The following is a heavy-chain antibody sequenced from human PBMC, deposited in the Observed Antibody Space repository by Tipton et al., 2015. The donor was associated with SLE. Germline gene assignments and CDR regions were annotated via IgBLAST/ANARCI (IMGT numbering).Heavy chain of an antibody. CDR1: GFTFSSYA. V-gene: IGHV3-64*04. D-gene: IGHD3-10*01. CDR3: AKHYMVQGVVTEYYGMDV. J-gene: IGHJ6*02. CDR2: ISSNGGTT. Sequence: SLRLSCSASGFTFSSYAMHWVRQAPGKGLEYVSAISSNGGTTYYADSVKGRFTISRDNSKNTLFLQMNSLTAEDTAVYYCAKHYMVQGVVTEYYGMDVWGQGTTVTVSS.